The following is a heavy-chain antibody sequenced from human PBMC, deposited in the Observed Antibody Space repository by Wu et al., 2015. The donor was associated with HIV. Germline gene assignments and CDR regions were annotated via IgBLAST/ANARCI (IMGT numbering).Heavy chain of an antibody. D-gene: IGHD2-2*01. Sequence: LVRILGREVEEGWSVSXGXPCKGSGGTFSTNAVSWVRQGPGQGLEWMGGIXPFFGIANYAQKFQGRVTITVDDSSSTAYMQLNSLRSDDSAVFYCATTYRDQLLSHGRTTGGLLAFDIWGQGTVVTVSS. CDR1: GGTFSTNA. V-gene: IGHV1-69*13. CDR3: ATTYRDQLLSHGRTTGGLLAFDI. CDR2: IXPFFGIA. J-gene: IGHJ3*02.